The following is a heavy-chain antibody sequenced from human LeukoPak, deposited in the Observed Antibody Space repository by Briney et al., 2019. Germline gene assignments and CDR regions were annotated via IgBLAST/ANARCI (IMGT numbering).Heavy chain of an antibody. Sequence: SETLSLTCTVSGGSISSYYWSWIRQPPGKGLEWIGYIYYSGSTNYNPSLKSRVTISVDTSKNQFSLKLSSVTAADTAVYYCARASSGYSAYGMDVWAKGPRSPSP. D-gene: IGHD3-22*01. V-gene: IGHV4-59*01. CDR3: ARASSGYSAYGMDV. J-gene: IGHJ6*02. CDR2: IYYSGST. CDR1: GGSISSYY.